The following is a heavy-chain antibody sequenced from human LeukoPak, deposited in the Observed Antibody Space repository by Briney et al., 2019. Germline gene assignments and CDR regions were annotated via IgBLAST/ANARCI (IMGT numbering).Heavy chain of an antibody. CDR1: GDSVSSNSAA. CDR2: TYYRSKWYN. CDR3: ARDRWELLGYYYYGMDV. D-gene: IGHD1-26*01. Sequence: SQTLSLTCAISGDSVSSNSAAWNWLRQSPSRGLEWLGRTYYRSKWYNDYAVSVKSRITINPDTSKNQFSLQLNSVTPEDTAVYYCARDRWELLGYYYYGMDVWGQGTTVTVSS. V-gene: IGHV6-1*01. J-gene: IGHJ6*02.